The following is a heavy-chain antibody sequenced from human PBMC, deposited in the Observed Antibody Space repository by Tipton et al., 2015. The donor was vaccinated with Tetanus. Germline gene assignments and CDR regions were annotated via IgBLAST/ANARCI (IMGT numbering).Heavy chain of an antibody. CDR1: GASISSYY. CDR3: ARVAFFGDYFDP. J-gene: IGHJ4*02. CDR2: VYNSGST. V-gene: IGHV4-4*07. D-gene: IGHD3-10*01. Sequence: TLSLTCTVSGASISSYYWSWIRQPAGKGLEWIGRVYNSGSTDYNPSLKSRLTMSVDTSKNQFSLKLSSVTAADTAVYYCARVAFFGDYFDPWGQGTLVTVSS.